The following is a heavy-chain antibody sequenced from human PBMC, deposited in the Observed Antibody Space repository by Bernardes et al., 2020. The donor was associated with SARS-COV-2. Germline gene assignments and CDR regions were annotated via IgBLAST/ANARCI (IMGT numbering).Heavy chain of an antibody. Sequence: GGSLRLSCAASGLTVSDNYMTWVRQAPGKGLEWVALMYSGGSTYYADSVKGRFTISRDNSKNTVYVQMKSLRAEDTAIYYCAKPPHSSGWLLQDGPPLSFDTWGQGTLVTVSS. CDR2: MYSGGST. CDR3: AKPPHSSGWLLQDGPPLSFDT. CDR1: GLTVSDNY. J-gene: IGHJ4*02. D-gene: IGHD6-19*01. V-gene: IGHV3-66*04.